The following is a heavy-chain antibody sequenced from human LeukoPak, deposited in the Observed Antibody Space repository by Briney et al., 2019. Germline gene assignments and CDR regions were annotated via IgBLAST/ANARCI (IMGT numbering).Heavy chain of an antibody. Sequence: PGGSLRLSCAGSGFTFSNYAMTWVRQAPGKGLVWVSRINSDESSTSYADSVKGRFTISRDNAKNTLYLQMNSLRAEDTAVYYCARDGAYSTIFYWGQGTLVTVSS. V-gene: IGHV3-74*01. D-gene: IGHD3-3*01. CDR1: GFTFSNYA. CDR2: INSDESST. CDR3: ARDGAYSTIFY. J-gene: IGHJ4*01.